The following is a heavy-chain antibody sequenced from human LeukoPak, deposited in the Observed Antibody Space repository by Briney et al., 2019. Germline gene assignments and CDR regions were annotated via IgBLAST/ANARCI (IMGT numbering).Heavy chain of an antibody. CDR3: ASSGGGDCYSCGYFDY. CDR2: IIPIFGTA. CDR1: GGTFSSYA. V-gene: IGHV1-69*05. Sequence: SVKVSCKASGGTFSSYAISWVRQAPGQGLELMGRIIPIFGTANYAQKFQGRVTITTDESTSTAYMELSSLRSEDTAVYYCASSGGGDCYSCGYFDYWGQGTLVIVSS. J-gene: IGHJ4*02. D-gene: IGHD2-21*02.